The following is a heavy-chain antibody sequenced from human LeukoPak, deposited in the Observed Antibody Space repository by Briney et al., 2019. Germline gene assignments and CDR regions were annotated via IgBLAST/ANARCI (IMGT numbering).Heavy chain of an antibody. Sequence: ASVKVSCKASGYTFSNHGIGWVRQAPGQGLEWVGWISAHTGNTNYAQKVQGRVTMTTDTSTSTAYMELRSLTSDDTAVYYCARAEGDYDPLNWIDPWDQGTLVIVSS. CDR3: ARAEGDYDPLNWIDP. V-gene: IGHV1-18*01. D-gene: IGHD3-16*01. CDR2: ISAHTGNT. CDR1: GYTFSNHG. J-gene: IGHJ5*02.